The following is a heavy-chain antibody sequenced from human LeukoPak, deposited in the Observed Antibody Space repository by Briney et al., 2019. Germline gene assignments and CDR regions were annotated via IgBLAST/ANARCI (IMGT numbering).Heavy chain of an antibody. CDR3: ARVEMAALDY. Sequence: SETLSLTCTVPGGSISSYYWSWIRQPPGKGLEWIGYIYYSGSTNYNPSLKSRVTISVDTSKNQFSLKLSSVTAADTAVYYCARVEMAALDYWGQGTLVTVSP. V-gene: IGHV4-59*12. D-gene: IGHD5-24*01. CDR2: IYYSGST. CDR1: GGSISSYY. J-gene: IGHJ4*02.